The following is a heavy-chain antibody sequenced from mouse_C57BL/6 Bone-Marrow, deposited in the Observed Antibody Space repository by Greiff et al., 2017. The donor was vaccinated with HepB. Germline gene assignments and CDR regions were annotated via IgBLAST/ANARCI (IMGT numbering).Heavy chain of an antibody. Sequence: QVQLQQSGAELARPGASVKLSCKASGYTFTSYGISWVKQRTGQGLEWIGEIYPRSGNTYYNEKFKGKATLTADKSSSTAYMELRSLTSEDSAVYFCADYYGSSYRDYWGQGTTLTVSS. D-gene: IGHD1-1*01. CDR3: ADYYGSSYRDY. V-gene: IGHV1-81*01. CDR2: IYPRSGNT. CDR1: GYTFTSYG. J-gene: IGHJ2*01.